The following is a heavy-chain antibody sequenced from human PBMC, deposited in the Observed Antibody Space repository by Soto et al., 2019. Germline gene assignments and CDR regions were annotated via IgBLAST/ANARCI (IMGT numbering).Heavy chain of an antibody. CDR1: GFTFSSYS. J-gene: IGHJ6*02. CDR2: ISSSSSTI. D-gene: IGHD1-1*01. V-gene: IGHV3-48*02. Sequence: GGSLRLSCAASGFTFSSYSMNWVRQAPGKGLEWVSYISSSSSTIYYADSVKGRFTISRDNAKNSLYLQMNSLRDEDTAVYYCARERYASYYYYGMDVWGQGTTVTVSS. CDR3: ARERYASYYYYGMDV.